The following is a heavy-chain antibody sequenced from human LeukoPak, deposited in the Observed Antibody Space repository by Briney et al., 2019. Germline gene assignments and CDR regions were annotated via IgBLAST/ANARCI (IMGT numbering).Heavy chain of an antibody. CDR2: ISSSSSYI. J-gene: IGHJ4*02. Sequence: GGSLRLSCAASGFTFSSYSMNWVRQAPGKGLEWVSSISSSSSYIYYAASVKGRFTISRDNAKNSLYLQMNGLRAEDTAVYCCARKPSSGWDAGSVAGGDYWGQGTLVTVSS. V-gene: IGHV3-21*01. CDR1: GFTFSSYS. CDR3: ARKPSSGWDAGSVAGGDY. D-gene: IGHD6-19*01.